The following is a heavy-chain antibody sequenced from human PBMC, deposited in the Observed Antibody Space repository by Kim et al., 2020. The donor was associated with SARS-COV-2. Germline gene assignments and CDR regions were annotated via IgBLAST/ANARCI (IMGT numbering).Heavy chain of an antibody. CDR3: ANRADRLWYYGMDV. J-gene: IGHJ6*02. Sequence: DSVKAQFTITRNNSKNTLYLQMNSLRAEETAVYYCANRADRLWYYGMDVWGQGTTVTVSS. D-gene: IGHD3-16*01. V-gene: IGHV3-30*02.